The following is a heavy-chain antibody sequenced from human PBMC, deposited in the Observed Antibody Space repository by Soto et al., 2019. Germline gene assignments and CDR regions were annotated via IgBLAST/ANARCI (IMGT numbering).Heavy chain of an antibody. J-gene: IGHJ4*02. Sequence: QVQLVQSGAEVKKPGASVKVSCKASGYTFTSYGISWVRQAPGQGLEWMGWISAYNGNTNYAQKLKGRVTMTTDTSTSTGYMEVRSLRSDDTAVYYCARDGYSGSYYAQLDYWGQGTLVAVSS. D-gene: IGHD1-26*01. CDR2: ISAYNGNT. V-gene: IGHV1-18*01. CDR1: GYTFTSYG. CDR3: ARDGYSGSYYAQLDY.